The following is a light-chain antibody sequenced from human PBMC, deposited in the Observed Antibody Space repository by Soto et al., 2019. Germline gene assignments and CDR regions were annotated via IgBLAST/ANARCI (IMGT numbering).Light chain of an antibody. CDR3: QSYDSSLSGFVV. Sequence: QSALTQPRSVSGSPGQSVTISCTGTSSDVGGYNYVSWYQQHPGKAPKLMIYDVNKWPSGVPHRFSGSKSGTSASLAITGLQAEDEADYYCQSYDSSLSGFVVFGGGTKLTVL. CDR1: SSDVGGYNY. J-gene: IGLJ2*01. V-gene: IGLV2-11*01. CDR2: DVN.